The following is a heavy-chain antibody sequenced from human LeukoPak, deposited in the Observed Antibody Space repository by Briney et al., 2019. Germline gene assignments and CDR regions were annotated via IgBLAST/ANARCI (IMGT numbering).Heavy chain of an antibody. CDR1: GFTFSSYS. D-gene: IGHD3-10*01. J-gene: IGHJ4*02. CDR2: ISSSSSYT. Sequence: GGSLRLSCAASGFTFSSYSMSWVRQAPGKGLEWGSSISSSSSYTYYADSVTGRFTISRDNAKNSLFLQMNTLRAEDTAVYYCARGDGSGTQGYFDYWGQGTLVTVSS. V-gene: IGHV3-21*01. CDR3: ARGDGSGTQGYFDY.